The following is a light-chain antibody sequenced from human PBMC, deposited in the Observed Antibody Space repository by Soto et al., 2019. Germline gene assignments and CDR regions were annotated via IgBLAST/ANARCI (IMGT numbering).Light chain of an antibody. Sequence: QSALTQPASVSGSPGQSITISCTGTSSDVGGYNYVSWYQHHPAKAPKLMIYEVRNRPSGVSNRFSGSKSGNTASLTISGLQADDEADYYCSSYTSSNTVLFGGGTKVTVL. J-gene: IGLJ2*01. CDR2: EVR. CDR1: SSDVGGYNY. CDR3: SSYTSSNTVL. V-gene: IGLV2-14*01.